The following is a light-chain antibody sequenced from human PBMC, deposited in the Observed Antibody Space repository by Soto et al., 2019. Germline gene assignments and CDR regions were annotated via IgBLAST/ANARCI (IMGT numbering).Light chain of an antibody. V-gene: IGKV3-15*01. Sequence: EVVMTQSPGTLSVSPGERATLSCRASQSIRRNLAWYQQKPGRAPRLLIYGVSTRATGIPARFSGSGSETDFTLTISSLQSEDFAVYYRQQYNNWPPYTFGQGTKLEI. CDR2: GVS. CDR1: QSIRRN. J-gene: IGKJ2*01. CDR3: QQYNNWPPYT.